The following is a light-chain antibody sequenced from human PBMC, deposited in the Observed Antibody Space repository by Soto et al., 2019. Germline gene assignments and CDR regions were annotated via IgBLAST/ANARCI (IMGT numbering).Light chain of an antibody. Sequence: DIELTQSPSTLSSSAGDRVTISCRASQSINSWLAWYQQRPGKAPKLLIYDASSWESGVPARFSGSGTGTEFTLTISSLQPDDFAAYYCQQYNSYSWTFGQGTKVDIK. CDR2: DAS. CDR1: QSINSW. CDR3: QQYNSYSWT. V-gene: IGKV1-5*01. J-gene: IGKJ1*01.